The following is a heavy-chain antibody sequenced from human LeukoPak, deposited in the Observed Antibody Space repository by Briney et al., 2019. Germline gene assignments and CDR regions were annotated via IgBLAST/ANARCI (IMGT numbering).Heavy chain of an antibody. CDR1: GGSISSSSYY. D-gene: IGHD1-14*01. CDR3: ARSFQPRAAVFDI. CDR2: IYYSGST. J-gene: IGHJ3*02. V-gene: IGHV4-39*07. Sequence: SETLSLTCTVSGGSISSSSYYWGWIRQPPGKGLEWIGSIYYSGSTYYNPSLKSRVTISVDRSKNQFSLNLRSVTAADTAVYYCARSFQPRAAVFDIWGQGTMVTVSS.